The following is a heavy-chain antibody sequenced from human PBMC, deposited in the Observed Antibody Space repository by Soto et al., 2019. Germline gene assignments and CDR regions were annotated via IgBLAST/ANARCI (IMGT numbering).Heavy chain of an antibody. CDR1: GITFSTYA. CDR3: VKDLTGSYDSTSWYEFDL. J-gene: IGHJ5*02. D-gene: IGHD6-13*01. CDR2: ISSSGDSS. Sequence: PGGSLRLSCVGSGITFSTYAMSWVRQAPGKGLEWVSVISSSGDSSHYADSVKGRFTISRDNSKNTLYLQMNSLRAEDTAVYYCVKDLTGSYDSTSWYEFDLWCQGTLVTVSS. V-gene: IGHV3-23*01.